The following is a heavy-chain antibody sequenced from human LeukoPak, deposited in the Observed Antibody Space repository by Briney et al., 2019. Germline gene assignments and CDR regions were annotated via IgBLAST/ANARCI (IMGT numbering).Heavy chain of an antibody. CDR2: ISSSSSYI. CDR1: GFTFSSYS. D-gene: IGHD6-6*01. CDR3: ARGISMYSSFVAGFGY. J-gene: IGHJ4*02. V-gene: IGHV3-21*01. Sequence: GGSLRLSCAASGFTFSSYSMNWVRQAPGKGLEWVSSISSSSSYIYYADSVKGRFTISRDNAKNSLYLQMNSLRAEDTAVYYCARGISMYSSFVAGFGYWGQGTLVTVSS.